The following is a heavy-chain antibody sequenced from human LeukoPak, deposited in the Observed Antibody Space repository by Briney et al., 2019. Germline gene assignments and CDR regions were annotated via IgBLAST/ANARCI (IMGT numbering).Heavy chain of an antibody. CDR2: INHSGST. CDR1: GGSFSGYY. V-gene: IGHV4-34*01. D-gene: IGHD3-10*01. Sequence: PSETLSLTCAVYGGSFSGYYWSWIRQPPGKGLEWIGEINHSGSTNYNPSLKSRVTISVDTSKNQLSLKLSSVTAADTAVYYCARQTVIRYGSGGSAQGKYYYYMDVWGKGTTVTVSS. J-gene: IGHJ6*03. CDR3: ARQTVIRYGSGGSAQGKYYYYMDV.